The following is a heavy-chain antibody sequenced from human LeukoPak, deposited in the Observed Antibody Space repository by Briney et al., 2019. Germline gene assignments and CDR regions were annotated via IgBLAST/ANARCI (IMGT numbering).Heavy chain of an antibody. Sequence: GGSLRLSCAASGFTFSSYGMHWVRQAPGKGLEWVAVIWYDGSNTYYADSVKGRFTISRDNSKNTLYLQMNSLRAEDTAVYYCARELFTIFGESPFGYWGQGTLVTVSS. CDR2: IWYDGSNT. CDR3: ARELFTIFGESPFGY. D-gene: IGHD3-3*01. CDR1: GFTFSSYG. V-gene: IGHV3-33*01. J-gene: IGHJ4*02.